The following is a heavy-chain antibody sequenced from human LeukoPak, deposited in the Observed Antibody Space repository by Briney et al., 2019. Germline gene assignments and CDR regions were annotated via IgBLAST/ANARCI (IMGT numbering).Heavy chain of an antibody. CDR2: ISGSGGST. CDR3: AYDSSGYYYLDY. V-gene: IGHV3-23*01. Sequence: PGGSLRLSCAASGFTFSSYAMSWVRQAPGKGLEWVSAISGSGGSTYYADSVKGRFTISRDNSKNTLYLQMDSLRAEDTAVYYCAYDSSGYYYLDYWGQGTLVTVSS. CDR1: GFTFSSYA. D-gene: IGHD3-22*01. J-gene: IGHJ4*02.